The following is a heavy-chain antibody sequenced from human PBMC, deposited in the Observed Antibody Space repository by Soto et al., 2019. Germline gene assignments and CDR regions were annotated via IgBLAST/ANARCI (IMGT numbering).Heavy chain of an antibody. CDR2: TYYRSNWRH. J-gene: IGHJ4*02. CDR3: ARGVAGSGFDL. V-gene: IGHV6-1*01. Sequence: TQTLSLTCAISGDSVSSNTAAWNWIRSSPSRGLEWLGRTYYRSNWRHDYAVSVKSRITVNPDTSKNHFSLQLNSVTPDDTAVYYCARGVAGSGFDLWGQGTLVTVSS. D-gene: IGHD6-19*01. CDR1: GDSVSSNTAA.